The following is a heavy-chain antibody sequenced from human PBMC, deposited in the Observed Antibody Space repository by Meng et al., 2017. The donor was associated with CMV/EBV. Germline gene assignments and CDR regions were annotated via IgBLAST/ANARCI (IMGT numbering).Heavy chain of an antibody. Sequence: GGSLRLSCAASGFTFSSYEMNWVRQAPGKGLEWVAVISYDGSNKYYADSVKGRFTISRDNSKNTLYLQMNSLRAEDTAVYYCARAKMNWNVIDAFDIWGQGTMVTVSS. CDR3: ARAKMNWNVIDAFDI. D-gene: IGHD1-1*01. CDR1: GFTFSSYE. CDR2: ISYDGSNK. J-gene: IGHJ3*02. V-gene: IGHV3-30-3*01.